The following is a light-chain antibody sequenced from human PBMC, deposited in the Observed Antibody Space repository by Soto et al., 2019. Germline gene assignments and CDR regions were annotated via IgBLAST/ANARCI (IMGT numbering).Light chain of an antibody. J-gene: IGKJ4*01. CDR1: QSISSW. CDR2: EAS. Sequence: DIQMTQSPSTLSASVGDRVTITCRASQSISSWLAWYQQKPGKAHKLLIHEASRLESGVPSRFSGSESGTEFTLTISGLHAEDSATYYCQQYTNFPLTFGGGTKVEIK. CDR3: QQYTNFPLT. V-gene: IGKV1-5*01.